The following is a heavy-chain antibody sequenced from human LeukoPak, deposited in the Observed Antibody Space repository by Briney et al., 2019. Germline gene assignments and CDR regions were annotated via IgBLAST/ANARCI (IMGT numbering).Heavy chain of an antibody. CDR3: ARSFYYGSGSYSNWFDP. V-gene: IGHV1-69*13. D-gene: IGHD3-10*01. Sequence: SVKVSCKASGGTFSSYAISWVRQAPGQGLEWMGGIIPIFGTANYAQKFQGRVTITADESTSTAYMELSSLRSEDTAVYYCARSFYYGSGSYSNWFDPWGQGTLVTVSS. CDR1: GGTFSSYA. J-gene: IGHJ5*02. CDR2: IIPIFGTA.